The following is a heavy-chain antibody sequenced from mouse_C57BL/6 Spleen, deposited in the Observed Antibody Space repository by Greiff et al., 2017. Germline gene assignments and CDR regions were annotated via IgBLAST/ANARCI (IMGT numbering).Heavy chain of an antibody. CDR2: IRNKANNPAS. J-gene: IGHJ2*01. D-gene: IGHD1-1*01. V-gene: IGHV6-6*01. CDR3: TRSYGSSPLFDY. Sequence: EVKVIESGGGLVQPGGSMKLSCAASGFTFSDAWMDWVRQSPEKGLEWVAEIRNKANNPASYYTESGKGRFTISRDDSKSSVYLQMNSLRAEDTGIYYCTRSYGSSPLFDYWGQGTTLTVAS. CDR1: GFTFSDAW.